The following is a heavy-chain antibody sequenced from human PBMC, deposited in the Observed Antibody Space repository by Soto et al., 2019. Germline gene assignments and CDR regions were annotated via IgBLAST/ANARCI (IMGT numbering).Heavy chain of an antibody. Sequence: SETLSLTCTVSGGSISSSGYYWGWIRQPPGKGLEWIGIIFFIGTTYYNPSLKSRVSISVDTSKNQVSLKLTSVTAADTAVYYCARHKPPSIPHYSAYQLPIGPVDYWGQGTLVTAPQ. CDR3: ARHKPPSIPHYSAYQLPIGPVDY. J-gene: IGHJ4*02. V-gene: IGHV4-39*01. D-gene: IGHD2-2*01. CDR2: IFFIGTT. CDR1: GGSISSSGYY.